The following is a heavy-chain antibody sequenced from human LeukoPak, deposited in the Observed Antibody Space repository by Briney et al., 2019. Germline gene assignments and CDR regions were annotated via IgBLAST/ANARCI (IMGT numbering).Heavy chain of an antibody. CDR2: IYYTGST. CDR3: AREGRENDSSGYFDY. CDR1: GGSLKYYY. J-gene: IGHJ4*02. V-gene: IGHV4-59*01. D-gene: IGHD3-22*01. Sequence: SENLSLTCTISGGSLKYYYWNWIRQSPGKGLEWIGYIYYTGSTKYNPSLESRVTISLDTSENQFSLKLSTVTAADTAVYYCAREGRENDSSGYFDYWGQGTLVPV.